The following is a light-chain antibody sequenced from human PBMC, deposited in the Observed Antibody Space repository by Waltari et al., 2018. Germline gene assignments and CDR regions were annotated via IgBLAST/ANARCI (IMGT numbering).Light chain of an antibody. Sequence: QSALTQPASVSGSPGQSITFSCSGTDSDVGAYAVVSWYQQHPGKAPHLIIYEVSNRPSGISNRFSASKSGNTASLTISGLQAEDEAEYYCSSYTTSSAPGVFGTGTRVTVL. CDR2: EVS. V-gene: IGLV2-14*01. CDR3: SSYTTSSAPGV. CDR1: DSDVGAYAV. J-gene: IGLJ1*01.